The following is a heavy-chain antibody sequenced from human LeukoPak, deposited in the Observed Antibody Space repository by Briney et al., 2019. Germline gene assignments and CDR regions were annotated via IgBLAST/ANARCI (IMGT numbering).Heavy chain of an antibody. CDR2: IIPIFGTA. CDR1: GGTFSSYA. Sequence: GSSVKVSCKASGGTFSSYAISWVRQAPGQGLEWMGGIIPIFGTANYAQKFQGRVTITTDESTSTAYMELSSLRSEDTAVYYCARYSYGPEGYYYYMDVWGKGTTVTVSS. V-gene: IGHV1-69*05. D-gene: IGHD5-18*01. J-gene: IGHJ6*03. CDR3: ARYSYGPEGYYYYMDV.